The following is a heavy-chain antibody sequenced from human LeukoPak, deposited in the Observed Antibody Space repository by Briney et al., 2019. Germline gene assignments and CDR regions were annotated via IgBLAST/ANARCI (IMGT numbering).Heavy chain of an antibody. CDR3: ARDSIVVVPAARASYYYGMDV. J-gene: IGHJ6*02. CDR2: INPSGGST. Sequence: GASVKVSCKASGYTFTSYYMHWVRQAPGQGLEWMGIINPSGGSTSYAQKFQGRVTMTRDTSTSTVYMELSSLRSEDTAVYYCARDSIVVVPAARASYYYGMDVWGQGTTVTVSS. D-gene: IGHD2-2*01. V-gene: IGHV1-46*01. CDR1: GYTFTSYY.